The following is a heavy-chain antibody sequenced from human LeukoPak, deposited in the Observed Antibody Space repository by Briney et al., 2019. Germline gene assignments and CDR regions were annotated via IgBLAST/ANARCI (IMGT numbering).Heavy chain of an antibody. Sequence: SETLSLTCTVSGGSISSYYWSWIRQPAGKGLEWIGRIYTSGSTNYNPSLKGRVTMSVDTSKNQFSLKLSSVTAADTAVYYCARDPLTYYYDSSDAFDIWGQGTMVTVSS. J-gene: IGHJ3*02. V-gene: IGHV4-4*07. CDR3: ARDPLTYYYDSSDAFDI. CDR2: IYTSGST. D-gene: IGHD3-22*01. CDR1: GGSISSYY.